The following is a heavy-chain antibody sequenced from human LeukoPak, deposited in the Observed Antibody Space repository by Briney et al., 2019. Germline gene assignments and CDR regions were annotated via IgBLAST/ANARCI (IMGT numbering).Heavy chain of an antibody. J-gene: IGHJ4*02. CDR3: ARGNYGDYYFDY. CDR2: IHYSENT. V-gene: IGHV4-59*01. CDR1: GGSISPYY. D-gene: IGHD4-17*01. Sequence: SETLSLTCILSGGSISPYYWNWIRQPPGNGLEWIGYIHYSENTNYNPSLKSRVTISLDMSKNQVSLKLSSVTAADTAVYYCARGNYGDYYFDYWGQGILVTVSS.